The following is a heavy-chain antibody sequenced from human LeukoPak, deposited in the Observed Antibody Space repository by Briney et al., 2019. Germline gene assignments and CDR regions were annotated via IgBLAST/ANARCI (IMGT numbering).Heavy chain of an antibody. CDR2: IYYSGST. J-gene: IGHJ6*02. Sequence: SETLSLTCTVSGGFISSYYWSWIRQPPGKGLEWIGYIYYSGSTNYNPSLKSRVTISVDTSKNQFSLKLSSVTAADTAVYYCARHDGSYYNYYYYGMDVWGQGTTVTVSS. CDR1: GGFISSYY. CDR3: ARHDGSYYNYYYYGMDV. V-gene: IGHV4-59*08. D-gene: IGHD3-10*01.